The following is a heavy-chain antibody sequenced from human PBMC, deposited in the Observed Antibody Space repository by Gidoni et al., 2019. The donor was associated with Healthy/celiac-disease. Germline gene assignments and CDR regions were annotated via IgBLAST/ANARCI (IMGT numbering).Heavy chain of an antibody. Sequence: QVQLQQWGAGLLKPSETLSLTCAVYGGSFSGYYWSWIRQPPGKGLEWIGEINHSGSTNYNPSLKSRVTISVDTAKNQFSLKLSSVTAADTAVYYCARVGVVVVAAISTRAGYFQHWGQGTLVTVSS. D-gene: IGHD2-15*01. CDR1: GGSFSGYY. CDR3: ARVGVVVVAAISTRAGYFQH. CDR2: INHSGST. J-gene: IGHJ1*01. V-gene: IGHV4-34*01.